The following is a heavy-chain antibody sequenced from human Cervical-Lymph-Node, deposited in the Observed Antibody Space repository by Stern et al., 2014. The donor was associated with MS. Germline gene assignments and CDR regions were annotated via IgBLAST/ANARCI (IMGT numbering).Heavy chain of an antibody. D-gene: IGHD3-3*01. J-gene: IGHJ4*02. V-gene: IGHV2-5*02. CDR2: ICWDDDT. CDR3: ARTDYSLLSGYSHFDY. Sequence: QVTLRESGPTLVKPTQTLTLTCTFSGISSTSSRMGAGWFRQPPGKALEXLGLICWDDDTRCSPSLKDRVTISKDKSTRHEDLRLTNMAPEDTGTYYCARTDYSLLSGYSHFDYCDQGAPVTVSS. CDR1: GISSTSSRMG.